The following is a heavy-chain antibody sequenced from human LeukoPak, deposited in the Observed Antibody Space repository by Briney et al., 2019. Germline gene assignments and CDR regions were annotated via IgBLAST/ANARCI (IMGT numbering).Heavy chain of an antibody. CDR1: GFTFSDYY. Sequence: GGSLRLSCAASGFTFSDYYMSWIRQAPGKGLGWVSYISSSGSTIYYADSVKGRFTISRDNAKNSLYLQMNSLRAEDTAVYYCASPCLYSSSWYDGSNFFDYWGQGTLVTVSS. V-gene: IGHV3-11*01. D-gene: IGHD6-13*01. CDR2: ISSSGSTI. CDR3: ASPCLYSSSWYDGSNFFDY. J-gene: IGHJ4*02.